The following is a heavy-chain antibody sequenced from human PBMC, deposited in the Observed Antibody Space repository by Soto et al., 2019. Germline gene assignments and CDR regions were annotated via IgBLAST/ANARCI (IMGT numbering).Heavy chain of an antibody. CDR3: ARTYPYFDY. Sequence: EVQLVESGGGLVKPGGSLRLSCAASGFTFSSYSMNWVRQAPGKGLVWVSSISSSSSYIYYADSVKGRFTISRDNAKNSLYLQMNSLRAEDTAVYYCARTYPYFDYWGQGTLVTVSS. V-gene: IGHV3-21*01. J-gene: IGHJ4*02. CDR2: ISSSSSYI. CDR1: GFTFSSYS. D-gene: IGHD3-16*01.